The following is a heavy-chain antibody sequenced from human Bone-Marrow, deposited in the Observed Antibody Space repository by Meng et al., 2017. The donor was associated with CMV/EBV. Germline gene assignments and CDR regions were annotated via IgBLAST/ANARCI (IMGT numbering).Heavy chain of an antibody. J-gene: IGHJ5*02. CDR3: ARRLVGP. CDR2: IYSGGST. V-gene: IGHV3-53*01. Sequence: ETLSLTCTVSGGSISRSSYYWGWIRQPPGKGLEWVSVIYSGGSTYYADSVKGRFTISRDNSKNTLYLQMNSLRAEDTAMYYCARRLVGPWGQGTLVTVSS. D-gene: IGHD2-2*01. CDR1: GGSISRSSYY.